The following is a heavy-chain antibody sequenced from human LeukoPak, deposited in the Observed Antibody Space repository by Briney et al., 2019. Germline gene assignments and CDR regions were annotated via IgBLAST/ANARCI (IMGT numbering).Heavy chain of an antibody. V-gene: IGHV4-59*01. CDR1: DGSISSYY. J-gene: IGHJ3*02. D-gene: IGHD5-18*01. CDR3: ARVGYSYGSWYPDRAFDI. Sequence: SETLSLTCTVSDGSISSYYWSWIRQPPGKGLEWIGYIYYSGSTNYNPSLKSRVTISVDTSKNQFSLKLSSVTAADTAVYYCARVGYSYGSWYPDRAFDIWGQGTMVTVSS. CDR2: IYYSGST.